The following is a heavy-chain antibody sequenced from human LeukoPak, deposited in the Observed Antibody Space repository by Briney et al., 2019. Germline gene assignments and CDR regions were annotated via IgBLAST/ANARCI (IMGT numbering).Heavy chain of an antibody. D-gene: IGHD2-2*01. CDR2: ISSSSSDI. J-gene: IGHJ4*02. V-gene: IGHV3-21*01. Sequence: GGSLRLSCAASGFTFNEYNMNWVRQAPGKGLEWVSSISSSSSDIYYADSVKGRFTISRDNAKNSLYLQMDSLGAEDTAVYYCATMPPSGAHNSLDHWGQGTLVTVSS. CDR3: ATMPPSGAHNSLDH. CDR1: GFTFNEYN.